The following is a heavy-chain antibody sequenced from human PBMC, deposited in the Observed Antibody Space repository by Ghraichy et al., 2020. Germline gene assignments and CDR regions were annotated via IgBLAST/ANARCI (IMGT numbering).Heavy chain of an antibody. CDR2: IFSNGEV. CDR3: ARASLTGYYEDNYHFDS. J-gene: IGHJ4*02. Sequence: SGPTLVKPTETLTLTCTVSGFSLNEPTMGVSWIRQPPGKALECLAHIFSNGEVLYTASLQSRLTISKDTSKSQVVLNMTNMDPVDTATYFCARASLTGYYEDNYHFDSWGPGTRVTVSS. CDR1: GFSLNEPTMG. D-gene: IGHD3-9*01. V-gene: IGHV2-26*01.